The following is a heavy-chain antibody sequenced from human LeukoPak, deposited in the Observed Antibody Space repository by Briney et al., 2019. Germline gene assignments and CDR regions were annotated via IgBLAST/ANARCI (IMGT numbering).Heavy chain of an antibody. CDR2: INPNSGGT. V-gene: IGHV1-2*02. CDR3: AREPDLIVGATDYYYYYYMDV. Sequence: GASAKVSCKASGYTFTGYYMHWVRQAPGQGLEWMGGINPNSGGTNYAQKFQGRVTMTRDTSISTAYMELSRLRSDDTAVYYCAREPDLIVGATDYYYYYYMDVWGKGTTVTVSS. CDR1: GYTFTGYY. J-gene: IGHJ6*03. D-gene: IGHD1-26*01.